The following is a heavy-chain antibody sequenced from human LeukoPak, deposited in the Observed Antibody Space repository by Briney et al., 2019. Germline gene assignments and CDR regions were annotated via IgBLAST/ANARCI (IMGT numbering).Heavy chain of an antibody. Sequence: SVKVSCKASGGTFSSYAISWVRQAPGQGLEWMGGIIPIFGTANYAQKFQGRVTITTDESTSTAYMELSSLRPEDTAVYYCARVGYYDSSGYYSDWFDPWGQGTLVTVSS. CDR2: IIPIFGTA. D-gene: IGHD3-22*01. J-gene: IGHJ5*02. CDR1: GGTFSSYA. V-gene: IGHV1-69*05. CDR3: ARVGYYDSSGYYSDWFDP.